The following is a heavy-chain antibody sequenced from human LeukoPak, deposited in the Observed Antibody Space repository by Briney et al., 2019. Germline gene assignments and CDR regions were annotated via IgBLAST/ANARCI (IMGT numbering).Heavy chain of an antibody. CDR3: ARVAATFRIVDY. CDR2: INHSGST. CDR1: GGSFSGYY. D-gene: IGHD2-15*01. V-gene: IGHV4-34*01. Sequence: PSETLSLTCAVYGGSFSGYYWSWIRQPPGKGLEWIGEINHSGSTNYNPSLKSRVTISVDTSKNQFSLKLSSVTAADTAVYYCARVAATFRIVDYWGQGTLVTVSS. J-gene: IGHJ4*02.